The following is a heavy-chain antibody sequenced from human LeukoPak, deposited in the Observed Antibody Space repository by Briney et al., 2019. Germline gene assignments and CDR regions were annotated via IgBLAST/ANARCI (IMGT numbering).Heavy chain of an antibody. V-gene: IGHV1-69*06. Sequence: ASVKVSCKASGYTFTSYGISWVRQAPGQGLEWMGGIIPIFGTANYAQKFQGRVTITADKSTSTAYMELSSLRSEDTAVYYCARAGRDSSAPDAFDIWGQGTMVTVSS. CDR1: GYTFTSYG. J-gene: IGHJ3*02. CDR3: ARAGRDSSAPDAFDI. CDR2: IIPIFGTA. D-gene: IGHD6-19*01.